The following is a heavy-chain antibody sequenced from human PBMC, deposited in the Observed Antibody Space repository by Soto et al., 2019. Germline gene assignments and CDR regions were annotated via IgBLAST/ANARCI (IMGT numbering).Heavy chain of an antibody. CDR2: IYYSGST. V-gene: IGHV4-30-4*08. CDR1: Y. Sequence: YMSWVRQAPGKGLEWVGYIYYSGSTYYNPSLKSRVTISVDTSKNQFSLKLSSVTAADTAVYYCARAPTYYYDSSGTSAWFDPWGQGTLVTVSS. D-gene: IGHD3-22*01. J-gene: IGHJ5*02. CDR3: ARAPTYYYDSSGTSAWFDP.